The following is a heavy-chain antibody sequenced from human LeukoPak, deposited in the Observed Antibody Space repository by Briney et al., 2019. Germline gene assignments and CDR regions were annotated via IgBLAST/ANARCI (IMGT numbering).Heavy chain of an antibody. CDR2: ISYDGSNK. CDR1: GFTFSSYA. Sequence: GGSLRLSCAASGFTFSSYAMHWVRQAPGKGLEWVAVISYDGSNKYYADSVKGRFTISRDNSKNTLYLQMNSLRAEDAAVYYCARDTCDGGSCYVYYFDYWGQGTLVTVSS. CDR3: ARDTCDGGSCYVYYFDY. V-gene: IGHV3-30*04. J-gene: IGHJ4*02. D-gene: IGHD2-15*01.